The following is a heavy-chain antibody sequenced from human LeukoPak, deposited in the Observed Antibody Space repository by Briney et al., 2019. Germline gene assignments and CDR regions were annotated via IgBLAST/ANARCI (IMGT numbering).Heavy chain of an antibody. Sequence: LXXICFXCXTXRXNYXPSLXSXVTISADTSKNHFSLKLTSVTAXDTAVYYCARAYLSGSYPDYWGQGILVTVSS. J-gene: IGHJ4*02. V-gene: IGHV4-61*03. D-gene: IGHD3-10*01. CDR3: ARAYLSGSYPDY. CDR2: XCXTXRX.